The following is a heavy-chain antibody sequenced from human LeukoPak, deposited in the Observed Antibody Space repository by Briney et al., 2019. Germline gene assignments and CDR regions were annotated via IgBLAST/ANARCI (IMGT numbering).Heavy chain of an antibody. Sequence: SVKVSCKASGGTFSSYAISWVRQAPGQGLEWMGGIIPIFGTANYAQKFQGRVTITADESTSTACMELSSLRSEDTAVYYCARDVRAYGDYGLAFDYWGQGTLVTVSS. J-gene: IGHJ4*02. CDR3: ARDVRAYGDYGLAFDY. V-gene: IGHV1-69*13. CDR1: GGTFSSYA. CDR2: IIPIFGTA. D-gene: IGHD4-17*01.